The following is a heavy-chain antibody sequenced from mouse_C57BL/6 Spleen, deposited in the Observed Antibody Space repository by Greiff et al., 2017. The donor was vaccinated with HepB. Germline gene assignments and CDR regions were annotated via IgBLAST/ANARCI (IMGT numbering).Heavy chain of an antibody. CDR3: TRERGVVADYAMGS. D-gene: IGHD1-1*01. CDR1: GFTFSSYA. CDR2: ISSGGDYI. V-gene: IGHV5-9-1*02. Sequence: EVQGVESGEGLVKPGGSLKLSCAASGFTFSSYAMSWVRQTPEKRLEWVAYISSGGDYIYYADTVKGRFTISRDNARNTLYLQMSSLKSEDTAMYYCTRERGVVADYAMGSWGEGTSVTVSS. J-gene: IGHJ4*01.